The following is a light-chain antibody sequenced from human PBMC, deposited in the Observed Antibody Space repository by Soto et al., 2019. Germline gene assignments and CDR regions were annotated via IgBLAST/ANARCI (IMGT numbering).Light chain of an antibody. CDR3: QQINRFPVT. CDR1: QGISNH. V-gene: IGKV1-9*01. Sequence: DIQLTQSPSFLSASVGDRVTITCRASQGISNHLAWYQQRPGKAPKLLIYDASTLQSGVPSRFSGSGSGTEFTLTISSXQPEDFASYYCQQINRFPVTFGGGTKVDTK. J-gene: IGKJ4*01. CDR2: DAS.